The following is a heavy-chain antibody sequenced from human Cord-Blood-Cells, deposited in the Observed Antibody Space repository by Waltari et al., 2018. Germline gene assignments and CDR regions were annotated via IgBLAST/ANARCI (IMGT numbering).Heavy chain of an antibody. V-gene: IGHV4-4*07. CDR3: ARDKAARDYYYGSGSYYYYYGMDV. D-gene: IGHD3-10*01. J-gene: IGHJ6*02. CDR2: IYTSGSN. Sequence: QVQLQESGPGLVKPSETLSLTCTVSGGSISSYYWSWIRQPAGTGLEWIRRIYTSGSNNYNPSLKSRVTMSVDTSKNQFSLKLSSVTAADTAVYYCARDKAARDYYYGSGSYYYYYGMDVWGQGTTVTVSS. CDR1: GGSISSYY.